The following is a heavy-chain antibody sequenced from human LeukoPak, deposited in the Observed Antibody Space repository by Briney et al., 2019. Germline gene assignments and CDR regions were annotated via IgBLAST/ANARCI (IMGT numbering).Heavy chain of an antibody. CDR3: ARTPTYCGGDCYYFDP. D-gene: IGHD2-21*02. CDR2: IYYSGST. Sequence: SETLSLTCTVSGGSISSYYWSWIRQPPGKGLEWIGYIYYSGSTNYNPSLKSRVTISVDTSKNQFSLKLSSVTAADTAVYFCARTPTYCGGDCYYFDPWGQGTLVTVSS. CDR1: GGSISSYY. J-gene: IGHJ5*02. V-gene: IGHV4-59*01.